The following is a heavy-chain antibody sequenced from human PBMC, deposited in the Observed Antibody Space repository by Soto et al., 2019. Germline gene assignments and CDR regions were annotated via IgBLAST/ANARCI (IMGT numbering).Heavy chain of an antibody. Sequence: QVQLVQSGAEVKKPGASVKVSCKVSGYTLTELSMHWVRQAPGKGLEWMGGFDPEDGETIYAQKFQGRVTMTEHTSTDTAYMELSSLRSEDTAVYYCVSTEGSTRSWGMDVWGQGTTVTVSS. D-gene: IGHD2-2*01. CDR3: VSTEGSTRSWGMDV. J-gene: IGHJ6*02. V-gene: IGHV1-24*01. CDR1: GYTLTELS. CDR2: FDPEDGET.